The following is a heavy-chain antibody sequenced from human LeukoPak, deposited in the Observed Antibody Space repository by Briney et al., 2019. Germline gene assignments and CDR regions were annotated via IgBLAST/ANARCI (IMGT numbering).Heavy chain of an antibody. V-gene: IGHV3-30-3*01. CDR3: ARPDSSGWSHAFDI. CDR1: GFTFSSYT. D-gene: IGHD6-19*01. CDR2: MSSDGNNK. Sequence: GGSLRLSCAASGFTFSSYTMHWVRQAPGKGLEWVAVMSSDGNNKYYADSVKARFTISRDNSKNTLYLDMNSLRAEDTAVYYCARPDSSGWSHAFDIWGQGTKVTVSS. J-gene: IGHJ3*02.